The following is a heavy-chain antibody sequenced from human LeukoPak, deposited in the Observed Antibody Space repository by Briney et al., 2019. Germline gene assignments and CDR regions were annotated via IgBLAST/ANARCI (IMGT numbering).Heavy chain of an antibody. J-gene: IGHJ4*02. D-gene: IGHD3-22*01. V-gene: IGHV4-4*07. CDR2: IYTSGST. Sequence: SETLSLTCTVSGGSISSYYWSWIRQPAGKGLEWIGRIYTSGSTNYNPSLKSRVTMSVDTSKNQFSLKLSSVTAADTAVYHCARDPLGSSGYYLDYWGQGTLVTVSS. CDR3: ARDPLGSSGYYLDY. CDR1: GGSISSYY.